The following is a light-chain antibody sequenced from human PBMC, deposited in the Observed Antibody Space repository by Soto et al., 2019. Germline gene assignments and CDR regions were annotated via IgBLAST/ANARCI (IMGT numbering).Light chain of an antibody. CDR1: QTISGW. CDR2: DAS. CDR3: QQYYSYRT. J-gene: IGKJ1*01. V-gene: IGKV1-5*01. Sequence: DIQMTQSPSTLSASVRDRVTITCRASQTISGWLAGYQQKPGKAPNLLIYDASSLESGVPSRFSGSGSGTEFTLAISILQAEDFATYYCQQYYSYRTFGQGTKVEIK.